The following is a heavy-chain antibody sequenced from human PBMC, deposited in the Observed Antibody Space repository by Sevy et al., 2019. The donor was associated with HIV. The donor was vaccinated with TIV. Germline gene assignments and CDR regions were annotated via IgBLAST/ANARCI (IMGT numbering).Heavy chain of an antibody. CDR3: ARLGSIAKYYYYYGMDV. CDR1: GGSISSSY. J-gene: IGHJ6*02. D-gene: IGHD6-6*01. CDR2: IYYSGST. V-gene: IGHV4-59*12. Sequence: SETLSLTCTVTGGSISSSYWSWIRQPPGKGLEWIGYIYYSGSTNYNPSLKSRVTISVDTSKNQFSLKLSSVTAADTAVYYCARLGSIAKYYYYYGMDVWGQGTTVTVSS.